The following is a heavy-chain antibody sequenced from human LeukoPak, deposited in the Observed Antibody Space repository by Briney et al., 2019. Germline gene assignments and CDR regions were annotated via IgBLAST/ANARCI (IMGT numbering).Heavy chain of an antibody. J-gene: IGHJ6*03. CDR2: IIPIFGTA. CDR1: GGTFSSYA. Sequence: ASVKVSCKASGGTFSSYAISWVRQAPGQGLEWMGGIIPIFGTANYAQKFQGRVTITADESTSTAYMELSSLRSGDTAVYYCAGNIVVVPAAVYSYYMAVWGKGTTVTLSS. D-gene: IGHD2-2*01. V-gene: IGHV1-69*13. CDR3: AGNIVVVPAAVYSYYMAV.